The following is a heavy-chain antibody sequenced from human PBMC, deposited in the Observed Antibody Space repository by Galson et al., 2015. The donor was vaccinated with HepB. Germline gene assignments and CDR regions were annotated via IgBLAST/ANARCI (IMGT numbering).Heavy chain of an antibody. CDR3: ARVPEEYYDSSGYYYSSFDY. V-gene: IGHV1-18*01. Sequence: SVKVSCKASGYTFTSYGISWVRQAPGQGLEWMGWISAYNGNTNYAQKLQGRVTMTTDTSTSTAYMELRSLRSDDTAVYYCARVPEEYYDSSGYYYSSFDYWGQGTLVTVSS. D-gene: IGHD3-22*01. J-gene: IGHJ4*02. CDR1: GYTFTSYG. CDR2: ISAYNGNT.